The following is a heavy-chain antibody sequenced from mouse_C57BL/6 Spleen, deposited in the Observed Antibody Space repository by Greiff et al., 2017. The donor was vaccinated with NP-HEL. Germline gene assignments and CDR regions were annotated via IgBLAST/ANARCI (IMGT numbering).Heavy chain of an antibody. Sequence: VQLQQSGPELVKPGASVKISCKASGYTFTDYYMNWVKQSHGKSLEWIGDINPNNGGTSYNQKFKGKATLTADKSSSTAYMELRSLTSEDSAVYYCARPYYYGRGYAMDYWGQGTSVTAAS. CDR3: ARPYYYGRGYAMDY. CDR1: GYTFTDYY. D-gene: IGHD1-1*01. V-gene: IGHV1-26*01. J-gene: IGHJ4*01. CDR2: INPNNGGT.